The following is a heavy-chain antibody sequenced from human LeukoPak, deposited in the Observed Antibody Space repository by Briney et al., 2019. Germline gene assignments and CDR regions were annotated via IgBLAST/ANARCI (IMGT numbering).Heavy chain of an antibody. CDR1: GFTFSSYS. D-gene: IGHD4-17*01. CDR3: ARPPVVDYGDYGRG. Sequence: PGGSLRLSCAASGFTFSSYSMNWVRQAPGKGLEWVANIKQDGSEKYYVDSVKGRFTISGDNAKNSLYLQMNSLRAEDTAVYYCARPPVVDYGDYGRGWGQGTLVTVSS. J-gene: IGHJ4*02. CDR2: IKQDGSEK. V-gene: IGHV3-7*01.